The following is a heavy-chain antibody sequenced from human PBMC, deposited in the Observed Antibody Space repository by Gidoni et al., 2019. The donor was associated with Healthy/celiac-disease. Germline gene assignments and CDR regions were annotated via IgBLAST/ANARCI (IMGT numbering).Heavy chain of an antibody. CDR2: ISYDGSNK. CDR3: AKSFCGDCYPHDAFDI. Sequence: QVQLVESGGGVVQPGRSLSRSCPASGFHFRTDGMPWVRQAPGKGLEWVAVISYDGSNKYYADSVKGRFTISRDNSKNTLYLQMNSLRAEDTAVYYCAKSFCGDCYPHDAFDIWGQGTMVTVSS. D-gene: IGHD2-21*02. CDR1: GFHFRTDG. J-gene: IGHJ3*02. V-gene: IGHV3-30*18.